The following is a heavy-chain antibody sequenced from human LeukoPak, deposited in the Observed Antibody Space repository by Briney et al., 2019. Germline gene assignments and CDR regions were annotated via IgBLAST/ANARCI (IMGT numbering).Heavy chain of an antibody. Sequence: PSETLSLTCTVSGGSISSYYWSWIRQSPGKGLEWIGDIYYSGSTNYNTSLKSRVTISVDTCKNQFSLKLISVTAADTAVYYCATILGLSAFDIWGQGTMVTVSS. D-gene: IGHD7-27*01. J-gene: IGHJ3*02. V-gene: IGHV4-59*08. CDR3: ATILGLSAFDI. CDR2: IYYSGST. CDR1: GGSISSYY.